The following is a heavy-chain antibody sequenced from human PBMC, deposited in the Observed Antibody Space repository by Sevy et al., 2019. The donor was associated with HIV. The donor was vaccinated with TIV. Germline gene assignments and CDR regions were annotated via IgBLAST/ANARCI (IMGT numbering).Heavy chain of an antibody. J-gene: IGHJ4*02. CDR1: GGSISSSSYY. CDR2: IYYSGST. Sequence: SDTLSLTCTVSGGSISSSSYYWGWIRQPPGKGLEWIGSIYYSGSTYYNPSLKSRVTISVDTSKNQFSLKLSSVTAADTAVYYCARHRHVDDIAVAGTSSRGGRYYFDYWGQGTLVTVSS. D-gene: IGHD6-19*01. V-gene: IGHV4-39*01. CDR3: ARHRHVDDIAVAGTSSRGGRYYFDY.